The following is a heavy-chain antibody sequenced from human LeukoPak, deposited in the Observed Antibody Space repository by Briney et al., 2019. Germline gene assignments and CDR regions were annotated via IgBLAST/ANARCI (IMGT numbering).Heavy chain of an antibody. CDR1: GGSISSYY. J-gene: IGHJ4*02. V-gene: IGHV4-59*01. CDR2: IYYSGST. Sequence: SETLSLTCTVSGGSISSYYWSWIRQPPGKGLEWIGYIYYSGSTNYNPSLKSRVTISVDTSKNQFSLKLSSVTAADTAVYYCASSPYDSSGCIDYWGQGTLVTVSS. D-gene: IGHD3-22*01. CDR3: ASSPYDSSGCIDY.